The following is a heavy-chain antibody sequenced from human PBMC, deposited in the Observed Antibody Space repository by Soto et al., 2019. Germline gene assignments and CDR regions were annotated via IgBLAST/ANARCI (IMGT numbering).Heavy chain of an antibody. V-gene: IGHV1-69*06. Sequence: SVKVSCKASGGTFSSYAISWVRQAPGQGLEWMGGIIPIFGTANYAQKFQGRVTITADKSTSPAYMELSSLRSEDTTVYYCATMGDIVVVPAAHTGEAGYYYSGMDVWGQGPTVTVS. D-gene: IGHD2-2*01. J-gene: IGHJ6*02. CDR3: ATMGDIVVVPAAHTGEAGYYYSGMDV. CDR1: GGTFSSYA. CDR2: IIPIFGTA.